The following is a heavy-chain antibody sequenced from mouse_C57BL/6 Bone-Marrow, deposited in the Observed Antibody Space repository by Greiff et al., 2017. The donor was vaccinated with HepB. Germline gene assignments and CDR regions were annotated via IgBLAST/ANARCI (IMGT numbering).Heavy chain of an antibody. CDR2: ISSDSNTV. D-gene: IGHD1-1*01. Sequence: DVHLVESGGGLVQPGGSRKLSCAASGFNFSSFGMHWVRQTPEKGLEWVAYISSDSNTVYFVDTMKGRFNISRDNPKNTLYLQMTSLRSEDTAKYYCARSAYYYGSYWYFDVWGGGTTVTVSS. CDR1: GFNFSSFG. J-gene: IGHJ1*01. V-gene: IGHV5-17*02. CDR3: ARSAYYYGSYWYFDV.